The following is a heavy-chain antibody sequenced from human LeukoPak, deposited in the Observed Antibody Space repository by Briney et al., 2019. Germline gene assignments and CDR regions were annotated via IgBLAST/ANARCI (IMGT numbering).Heavy chain of an antibody. Sequence: GGSLRLSCAASGFTFSSYGMHWVRQAPGKGLEWVAFIRYDGSNKYYADSVKGRFTISRDNSKNTLYLQMNSLRAEDTAVYYCAKRYCSGGSCSRTRYYYYMDVWGKGTTVTVSS. CDR2: IRYDGSNK. D-gene: IGHD2-15*01. V-gene: IGHV3-30*02. CDR1: GFTFSSYG. J-gene: IGHJ6*03. CDR3: AKRYCSGGSCSRTRYYYYMDV.